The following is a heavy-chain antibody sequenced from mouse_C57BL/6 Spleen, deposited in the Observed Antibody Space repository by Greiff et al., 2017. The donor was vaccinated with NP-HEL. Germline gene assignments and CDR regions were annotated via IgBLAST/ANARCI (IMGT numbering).Heavy chain of an antibody. CDR1: GYTFTSYW. J-gene: IGHJ4*01. Sequence: QVQLQQPGAELVKPGASVKLSCKASGYTFTSYWMQWVKQRPGQGLEWIGEIDPSDSYTNYNQKFKGKATLTVDTSSSTAYMQLSSLTSEDSAVYYCARYDYYGSRDYAMDYWGQGTSVTVSS. V-gene: IGHV1-50*01. CDR3: ARYDYYGSRDYAMDY. CDR2: IDPSDSYT. D-gene: IGHD1-1*01.